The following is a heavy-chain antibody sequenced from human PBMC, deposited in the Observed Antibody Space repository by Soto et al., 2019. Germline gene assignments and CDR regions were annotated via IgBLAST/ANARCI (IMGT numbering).Heavy chain of an antibody. CDR2: IYHSGST. J-gene: IGHJ5*02. Sequence: PSETLSLTCAVSGGPISSSHWWSWVRQPPGKGLEWIGQIYHSGSTNYNPSLKSRVTISVNKSKNHFSLKLTSVTAADTALYYWAKLSFGVATRWFDPWGPGTRVTVSS. CDR1: GGPISSSHW. CDR3: AKLSFGVATRWFDP. D-gene: IGHD3-3*01. V-gene: IGHV4-4*02.